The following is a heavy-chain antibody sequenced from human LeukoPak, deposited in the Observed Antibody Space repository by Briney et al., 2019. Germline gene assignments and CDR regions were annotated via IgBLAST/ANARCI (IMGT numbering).Heavy chain of an antibody. V-gene: IGHV3-64*01. D-gene: IGHD6-13*01. CDR2: ISSNGGST. J-gene: IGHJ4*02. CDR3: ARDGGGIAAAYYFDY. CDR1: GFTFSSYA. Sequence: GGSLRHSCAASGFTFSSYAMHWVRQAPGKGLEYVSAISSNGGSTYYANSVKGRFTISRDNSKNTLYLQMGSLRAEDMAVYYCARDGGGIAAAYYFDYWGQGTLVTVSS.